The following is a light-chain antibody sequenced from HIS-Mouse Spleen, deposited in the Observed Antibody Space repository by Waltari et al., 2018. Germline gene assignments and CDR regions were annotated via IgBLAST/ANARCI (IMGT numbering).Light chain of an antibody. V-gene: IGLV3-25*03. Sequence: SYELTQPPPLSVSPGQTARITCSGDALPKQYAYWYQQKPGQAPGLVIYKDSERPSGIPERCSGSSSGTTVTLTISGVQAEDEADYYCQSADSSGTYHVVFGGGTKLTVL. CDR1: ALPKQY. J-gene: IGLJ2*01. CDR3: QSADSSGTYHVV. CDR2: KDS.